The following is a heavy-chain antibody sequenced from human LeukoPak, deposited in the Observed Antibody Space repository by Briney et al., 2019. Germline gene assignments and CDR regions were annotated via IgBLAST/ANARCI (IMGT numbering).Heavy chain of an antibody. CDR3: ARGRTVVPAAILRALSGYQYFQH. CDR1: GGSFSGYY. V-gene: IGHV4-34*01. J-gene: IGHJ1*01. Sequence: KPSETLSLTCAVYGGSFSGYYWSWIRQPSGKGLEWIGEINHSGSTNYNPSLKSRVTISVDTSKNQFSLKLSSVTAADTAVYYCARGRTVVPAAILRALSGYQYFQHWGQGTLVTVSS. CDR2: INHSGST. D-gene: IGHD2-2*02.